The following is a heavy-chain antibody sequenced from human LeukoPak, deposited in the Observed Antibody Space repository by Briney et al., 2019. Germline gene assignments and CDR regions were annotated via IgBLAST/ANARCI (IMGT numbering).Heavy chain of an antibody. D-gene: IGHD3-22*01. CDR3: VRAITMTVVVDFDY. V-gene: IGHV3-23*01. J-gene: IGHJ4*02. Sequence: GGSLRLSCAASGFTFSSYVMNWVRQAPGKGLEWVSAISDSGVSTYYADSVKGRFTMSRDNSKNMLYLQMNSLTAEDTAVYYCVRAITMTVVVDFDYWGQGTLVTVSS. CDR2: ISDSGVST. CDR1: GFTFSSYV.